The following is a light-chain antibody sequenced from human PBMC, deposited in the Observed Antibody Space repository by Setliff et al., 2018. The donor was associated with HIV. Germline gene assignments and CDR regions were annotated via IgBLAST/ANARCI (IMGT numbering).Light chain of an antibody. CDR3: SSYADNNTCV. CDR2: EVT. V-gene: IGLV2-8*01. Sequence: QSALTQPPSASGSPGQTVTISCTGTSSDVGGYNYVSWYQQHPGKAPKAVIYEVTKRPSGVPDRFSASKSGNTASLTVSGLQAEDEADYYCSSYADNNTCVFGSGTKVT. CDR1: SSDVGGYNY. J-gene: IGLJ1*01.